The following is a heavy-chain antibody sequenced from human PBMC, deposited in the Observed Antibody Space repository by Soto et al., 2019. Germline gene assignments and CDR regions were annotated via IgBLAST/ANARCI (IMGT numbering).Heavy chain of an antibody. V-gene: IGHV3-48*02. CDR2: ISSSSSTI. J-gene: IGHJ5*02. Sequence: EVQLVESGGGLVQPGGSLRLSCAASGFTFSSYSMNWVRQAPGKGLEWVSYISSSSSTIYYADSVKGRFTISRDNAKKSLSLQMTSLRDEDTAVYYCARGLTIVGATCWFDPWGQGSLVTVSS. CDR1: GFTFSSYS. CDR3: ARGLTIVGATCWFDP. D-gene: IGHD1-26*01.